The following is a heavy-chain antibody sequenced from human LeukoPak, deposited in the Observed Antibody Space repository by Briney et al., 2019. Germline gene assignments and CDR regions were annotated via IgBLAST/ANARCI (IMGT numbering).Heavy chain of an antibody. Sequence: SETLSLTCAVSGGSISSGGYSWSWIRQPPGKGLEWIGYIYHSGSTYYNPSLKSRVTISVDKSKNQFSLKLSSVTAADTAVYYCARVIRYYDSSGYYLSEAFDIWGQGTMVTVSS. D-gene: IGHD3-22*01. J-gene: IGHJ3*02. CDR1: GGSISSGGYS. V-gene: IGHV4-30-2*01. CDR3: ARVIRYYDSSGYYLSEAFDI. CDR2: IYHSGST.